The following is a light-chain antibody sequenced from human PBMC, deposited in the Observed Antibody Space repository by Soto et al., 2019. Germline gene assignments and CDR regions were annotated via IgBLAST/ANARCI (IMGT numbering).Light chain of an antibody. J-gene: IGLJ2*01. V-gene: IGLV2-8*01. CDR2: EVN. CDR1: SSDVGGYNY. Sequence: QSALNQPPSASGSPGQSVTISCTGTSSDVGGYNYVSWYQQHPGKAPKLMIYEVNKRPSGVPDRFSGSKSGNTASLTVSGLQAEDEADYYCSSHSGSNLVVFVGGTPLTVL. CDR3: SSHSGSNLVV.